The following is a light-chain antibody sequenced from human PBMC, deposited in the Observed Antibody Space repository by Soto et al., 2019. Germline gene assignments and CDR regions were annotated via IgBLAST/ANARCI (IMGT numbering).Light chain of an antibody. Sequence: EIVLTQSPATLSLSPGERATLPCRASQSVNTYLAWYQQRPGQAPRLLMYDASNRATGIPARFSGRGSGTDFTLTIDSLEPEDFAVYYCQQRSNWPLTFGGGTKVEIK. J-gene: IGKJ4*01. V-gene: IGKV3-11*01. CDR1: QSVNTY. CDR3: QQRSNWPLT. CDR2: DAS.